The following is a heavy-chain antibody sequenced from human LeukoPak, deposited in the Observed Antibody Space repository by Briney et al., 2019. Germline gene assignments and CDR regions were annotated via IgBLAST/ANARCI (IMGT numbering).Heavy chain of an antibody. J-gene: IGHJ4*02. D-gene: IGHD3-22*01. V-gene: IGHV3-74*01. Sequence: GGSLRLSCAASGFTFSSYWMHWVRQAPGKGLVWVSRINSDGSSTSYADSVKGRFTISRDNAKNTLYLQMNSLRAEDTAVYYCARGEWTYYYDSSGGFDYWGQGTLVTVSS. CDR1: GFTFSSYW. CDR3: ARGEWTYYYDSSGGFDY. CDR2: INSDGSST.